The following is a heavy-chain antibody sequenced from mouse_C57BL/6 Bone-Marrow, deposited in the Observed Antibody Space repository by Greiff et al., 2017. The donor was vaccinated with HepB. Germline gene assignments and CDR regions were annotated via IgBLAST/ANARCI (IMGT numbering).Heavy chain of an antibody. J-gene: IGHJ2*01. D-gene: IGHD1-1*01. Sequence: VQLKQPGTELVKPGASVKLSCKASGYTFTSYWMHWVKQRPGQGLEWIGNINPSNGGTNYNEKFKSKATLTVDKSSSTAYMQLSSLTSEDSAVYYCAREFITTVVVDYWGQGTTLTVSS. CDR2: INPSNGGT. CDR1: GYTFTSYW. CDR3: AREFITTVVVDY. V-gene: IGHV1-53*01.